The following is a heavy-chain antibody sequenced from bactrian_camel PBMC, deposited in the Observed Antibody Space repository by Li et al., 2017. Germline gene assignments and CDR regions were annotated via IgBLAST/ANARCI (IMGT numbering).Heavy chain of an antibody. CDR3: AARRFPRIEHVTRDARLNVDEYNT. CDR2: IHPDGVIS. Sequence: EVQLVESGGGSVQAGGSLRLSCAASGYTYSDYCMAWFRQAPGKEREGVAGIHPDGVISRYADSVKGRFTISRDNAKNTVYLQMNSLKPEDTAMYYCAARRFPRIEHVTRDARLNVDEYNTWGQGTQVTVS. D-gene: IGHD1*01. CDR1: GYTYSDYC. V-gene: IGHV3S40*01. J-gene: IGHJ4*01.